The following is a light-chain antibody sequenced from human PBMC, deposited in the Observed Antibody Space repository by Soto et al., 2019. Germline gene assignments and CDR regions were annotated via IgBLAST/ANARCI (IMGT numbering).Light chain of an antibody. CDR3: AAWDDSLNGVL. J-gene: IGLJ2*01. V-gene: IGLV1-44*01. CDR2: SNN. Sequence: QSVLTQPPSASGTPGQRVTISCSGSSSNIGSNTVNWYQQLPGTAPKLLIYSNNQRPSGVPDRFSGSKSGTSASLAISGLQSEDEDDYFCAAWDDSLNGVLFGGGTKLTVL. CDR1: SSNIGSNT.